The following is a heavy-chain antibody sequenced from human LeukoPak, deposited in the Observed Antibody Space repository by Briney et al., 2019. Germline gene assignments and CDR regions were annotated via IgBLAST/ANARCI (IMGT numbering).Heavy chain of an antibody. CDR1: GGSIYGGIYY. Sequence: IPSETLSLTCTVSGGSIYGGIYYWGWIRQPPGKGLEWIGEINHSGSTNYNPSLKSRVTISVDTSKNQFSLKLSSVTAADTAVYYCARGVSFQGYYYYYGMDVWGQGTTVTVSS. CDR2: INHSGST. V-gene: IGHV4-39*07. J-gene: IGHJ6*02. D-gene: IGHD3-16*01. CDR3: ARGVSFQGYYYYYGMDV.